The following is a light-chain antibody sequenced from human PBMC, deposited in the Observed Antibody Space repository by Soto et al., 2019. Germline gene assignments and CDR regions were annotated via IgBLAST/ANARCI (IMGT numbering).Light chain of an antibody. CDR2: DVN. CDR3: CSYAGSNNWV. J-gene: IGLJ3*02. Sequence: QSALTQPRSVSGSPGQSVTISCTGTSSDVGGYNYVSWYQQHPGKAPKLMIYDVNKRPSGVPDRFSASKSGNTASLTISGLQAEEEADYYCCSYAGSNNWVFGGGTQLTVL. V-gene: IGLV2-11*01. CDR1: SSDVGGYNY.